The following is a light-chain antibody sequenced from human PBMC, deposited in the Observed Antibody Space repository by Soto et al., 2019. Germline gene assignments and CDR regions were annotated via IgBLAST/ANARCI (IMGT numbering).Light chain of an antibody. Sequence: EIVLTQSPGTLSLSPGERATLSCRASQSVSNNYLAWYQQKPGQAPRLLIYGASNRATGIPDRFSGSGSGTEFTLTISSLQPDDFATYYCQHYNSYSEAFGQGTEV. CDR1: QSVSNNY. CDR2: GAS. J-gene: IGKJ1*01. V-gene: IGKV3-20*01. CDR3: QHYNSYSEA.